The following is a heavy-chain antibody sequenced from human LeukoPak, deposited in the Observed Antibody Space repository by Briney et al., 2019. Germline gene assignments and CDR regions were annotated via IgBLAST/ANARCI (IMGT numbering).Heavy chain of an antibody. V-gene: IGHV3-23*01. Sequence: GGSLRLSCVVSGFTFSSYAMNWVRQAPGKGLEWVSGVTASGGSTYYTDSVKGRFTISRDNSKNTLFMQMNSLRDEDTALYYCAKYVGQSGSNYYGLDVWGQETAVTVSS. CDR1: GFTFSSYA. J-gene: IGHJ6*02. CDR3: AKYVGQSGSNYYGLDV. CDR2: VTASGGST. D-gene: IGHD1-26*01.